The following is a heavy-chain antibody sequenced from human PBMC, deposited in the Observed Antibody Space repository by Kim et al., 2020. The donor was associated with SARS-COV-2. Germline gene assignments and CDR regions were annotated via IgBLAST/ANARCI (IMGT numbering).Heavy chain of an antibody. D-gene: IGHD6-13*01. CDR1: GFTVSSNY. J-gene: IGHJ4*02. CDR2: IYSGGST. V-gene: IGHV3-53*01. Sequence: GGSLRLSCAASGFTVSSNYMSWVRQAPGKGLEWVSVIYSGGSTYYADSVKGRFTISRDNSKNTLYLQMNSLRAEDTAVYYCAREVAAGTGSAYYFDYRGQGTLVTVSS. CDR3: AREVAAGTGSAYYFDY.